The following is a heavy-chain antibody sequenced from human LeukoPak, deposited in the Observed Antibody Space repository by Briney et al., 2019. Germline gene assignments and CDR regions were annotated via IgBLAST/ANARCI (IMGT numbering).Heavy chain of an antibody. J-gene: IGHJ3*01. CDR2: IKQDGSET. V-gene: IGHV3-7*01. CDR1: GSTFSYYW. D-gene: IGHD5-12*01. Sequence: GGSLRLSCAASGSTFSYYWMSWVRQAPGKGLEWVANIKQDGSETHYGDSVKGRFTISRDNAKNSLYLQMNGLRAEDTAVYYCAKESGYDPGDFIDVWGQGALVTVAS. CDR3: AKESGYDPGDFIDV.